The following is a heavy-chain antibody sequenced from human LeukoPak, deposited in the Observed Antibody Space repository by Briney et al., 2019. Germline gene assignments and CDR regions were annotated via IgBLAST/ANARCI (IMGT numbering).Heavy chain of an antibody. CDR3: ARGGGEFNN. D-gene: IGHD2-15*01. CDR1: GGSFSGYY. V-gene: IGHV4-34*01. J-gene: IGHJ4*02. Sequence: SETLSLTCAVYGGSFSGYYWSWIRQPPGKGLEWIGEINHSGSTNYNPSLKSRVTISEDTSKNQFSLNLTSVTAADTAVYYCARGGGEFNNWGQGTLVTVSS. CDR2: INHSGST.